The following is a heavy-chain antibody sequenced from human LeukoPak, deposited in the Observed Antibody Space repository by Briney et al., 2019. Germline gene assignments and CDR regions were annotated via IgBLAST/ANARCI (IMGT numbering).Heavy chain of an antibody. Sequence: PSETLSLTCAVYGGSFSGYYWSWIRQPPGKGLEWIGEINHSGSTNYNPSLKSRVTISVDTSKNQFSLKLSSVTAADTAVYYCARGRYGGYQPQYYFGYWGQGTLVTVSS. D-gene: IGHD5-12*01. J-gene: IGHJ4*02. V-gene: IGHV4-34*01. CDR3: ARGRYGGYQPQYYFGY. CDR2: INHSGST. CDR1: GGSFSGYY.